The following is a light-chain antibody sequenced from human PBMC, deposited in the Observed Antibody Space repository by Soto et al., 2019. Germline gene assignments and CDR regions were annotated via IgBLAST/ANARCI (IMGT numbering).Light chain of an antibody. CDR2: LGS. Sequence: DILLPQSPLSLPVTPGEPASISCRSSQSLLHSTGYNFLDWYLQRPEQSPQLLIYLGSNRASGVPDRFNGSGSGTDFTLKITRVEAEDVGIYYCMQALQTPYTFGQGTKLDIK. CDR1: QSLLHSTGYNF. CDR3: MQALQTPYT. J-gene: IGKJ2*01. V-gene: IGKV2-28*01.